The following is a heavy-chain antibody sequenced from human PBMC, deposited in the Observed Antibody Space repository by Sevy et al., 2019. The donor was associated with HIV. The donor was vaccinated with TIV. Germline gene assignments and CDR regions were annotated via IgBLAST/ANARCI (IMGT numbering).Heavy chain of an antibody. J-gene: IGHJ4*02. CDR1: GFTVSSNY. CDR2: IYSGGST. CDR3: ASRYCSSTSCYTAADY. D-gene: IGHD2-2*02. Sequence: GGSLRLSCAASGFTVSSNYMSWVRQAPGKGLEWVSVIYSGGSTYYADSVKGQFTISRDNSKNTLYLQMNSLRAEDTAVYYCASRYCSSTSCYTAADYWGQGTLVTVSS. V-gene: IGHV3-53*01.